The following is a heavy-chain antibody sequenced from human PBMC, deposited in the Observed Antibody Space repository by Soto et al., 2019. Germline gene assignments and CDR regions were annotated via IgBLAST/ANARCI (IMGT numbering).Heavy chain of an antibody. CDR1: GFTFSTYA. CDR2: ISYDGNNK. D-gene: IGHD2-15*01. J-gene: IGHJ5*02. V-gene: IGHV3-30-3*01. Sequence: QVQLVESGGAVVQPGRSLRLSCAASGFTFSTYAMHWVRQAPGKGLEWVTVISYDGNNKYYAGSVRGRFSISRDNSKNTLFLQMSSLRPEDTAVYYCARAVGYCGGGTCGWFDPWGQGTLVTVSS. CDR3: ARAVGYCGGGTCGWFDP.